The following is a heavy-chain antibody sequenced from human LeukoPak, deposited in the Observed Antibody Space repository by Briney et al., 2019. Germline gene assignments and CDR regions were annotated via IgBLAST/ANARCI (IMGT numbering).Heavy chain of an antibody. Sequence: PSETLSLTCTVSGGSIGTYYWSWIRQSPGKGLEWIGNIYYSGSTNYNPSLKSRVTISLDTSKNQFSLKLSSVAAADTAVYYCARTKYGDYVDYWGQGTLVTVSS. CDR3: ARTKYGDYVDY. CDR1: GGSIGTYY. V-gene: IGHV4-59*01. J-gene: IGHJ4*02. D-gene: IGHD4-17*01. CDR2: IYYSGST.